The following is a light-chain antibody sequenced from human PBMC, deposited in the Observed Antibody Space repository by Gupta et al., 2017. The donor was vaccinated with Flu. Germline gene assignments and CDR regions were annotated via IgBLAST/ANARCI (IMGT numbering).Light chain of an antibody. V-gene: IGKV3-20*01. CDR2: GIS. CDR1: QSLTNRY. Sequence: DTLSLSPGERATLSCRASQSLTNRYFAWYQQKPGQAPRLLIYGISSRATGIPDRFSGSGSGTDFTLTISRLEPEDFAVYYCQQDGNIPLTFGGGTKVEIK. J-gene: IGKJ4*01. CDR3: QQDGNIPLT.